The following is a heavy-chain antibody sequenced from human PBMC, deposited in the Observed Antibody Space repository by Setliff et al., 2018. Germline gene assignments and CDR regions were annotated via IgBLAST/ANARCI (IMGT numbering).Heavy chain of an antibody. J-gene: IGHJ4*02. CDR3: AREAKRNVVVVVAATPVY. CDR2: INPSGGST. D-gene: IGHD2-15*01. V-gene: IGHV1-46*01. Sequence: GASVKVSCKTSGYPFTDYYIHWVRQAPGQGLEWMGRINPSGGSTSYAQKFQGRVTMTRDTSTSTVYMELSSLRSEDTAVYYCAREAKRNVVVVVAATPVYWGQGTLVTVSS. CDR1: GYPFTDYY.